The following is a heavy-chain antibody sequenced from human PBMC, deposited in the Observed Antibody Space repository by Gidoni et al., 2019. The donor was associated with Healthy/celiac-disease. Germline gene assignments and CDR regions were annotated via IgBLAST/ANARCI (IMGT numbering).Heavy chain of an antibody. D-gene: IGHD3-3*01. Sequence: QVQLVESGGGVVPPGRSLRLSCAASGFTFRSSGMHWVRQAPGKGLEWVAVISYDGSNKYYADSVKGRFTISRDNSKNTLYLQMNSLRAEDTAVYYCAKDYDFWSGYSSGHFDYWGQGTLVTVSS. J-gene: IGHJ4*02. CDR2: ISYDGSNK. CDR3: AKDYDFWSGYSSGHFDY. CDR1: GFTFRSSG. V-gene: IGHV3-30*18.